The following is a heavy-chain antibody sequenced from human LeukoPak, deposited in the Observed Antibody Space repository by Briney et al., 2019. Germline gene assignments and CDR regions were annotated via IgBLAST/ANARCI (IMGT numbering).Heavy chain of an antibody. CDR1: GYTFTSYA. V-gene: IGHV1-3*01. J-gene: IGHJ3*02. D-gene: IGHD3-10*01. CDR2: INAGNGNT. CDR3: ARTFYGSGETSVPYRGAFDI. Sequence: ASVKVSFKASGYTFTSYAMHWVRQAPGQRLEWMGWINAGNGNTKYSQKFQGGVTITRDTSASTAYMELSSLRSEDTAVYYCARTFYGSGETSVPYRGAFDIWGQGTMVTVSS.